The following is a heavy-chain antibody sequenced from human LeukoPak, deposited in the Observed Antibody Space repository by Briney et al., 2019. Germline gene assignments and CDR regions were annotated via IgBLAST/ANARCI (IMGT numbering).Heavy chain of an antibody. CDR2: ISGSDGTT. Sequence: AGGSLRLSCAASGFTFSSYAMSWVRQAPGKGLEWVSGISGSDGTTYYADSVKGRFTISRDNSKNTLYLQMNSLRAEDTAIYFCAKDQKATYGSGSAEEGDYWAREPWSPSPQ. V-gene: IGHV3-23*01. J-gene: IGHJ4*02. D-gene: IGHD3-10*01. CDR3: AKDQKATYGSGSAEEGDY. CDR1: GFTFSSYA.